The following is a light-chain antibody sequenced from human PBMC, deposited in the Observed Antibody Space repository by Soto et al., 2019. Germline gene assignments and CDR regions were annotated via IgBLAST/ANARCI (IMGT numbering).Light chain of an antibody. J-gene: IGLJ1*01. V-gene: IGLV2-14*01. Sequence: SGLTQPASVSGSPGQSITISCTGTSSDVGGYNYVSWYQQHPGKAPKFMIYDVSNRPSGVSTRFSGSKSGNTASLTISGLQAEDEADYYCNSYTTSNTRQIVFGTGTKVTVL. CDR3: NSYTTSNTRQIV. CDR2: DVS. CDR1: SSDVGGYNY.